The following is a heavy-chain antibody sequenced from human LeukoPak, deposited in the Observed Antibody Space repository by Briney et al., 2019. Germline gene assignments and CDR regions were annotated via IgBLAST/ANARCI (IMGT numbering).Heavy chain of an antibody. J-gene: IGHJ4*02. V-gene: IGHV1-46*01. CDR2: INPSGRST. D-gene: IGHD3-10*01. Sequence: GASVKVSCKASGYTFTTYDVHWVRQAPGQGLEWMGIINPSGRSTSYTQKFQGRVTMTRDTSTSTVYMELNRLRYEDTAVYYCARDLGELPSYWGQGTLVAVSS. CDR3: ARDLGELPSY. CDR1: GYTFTTYD.